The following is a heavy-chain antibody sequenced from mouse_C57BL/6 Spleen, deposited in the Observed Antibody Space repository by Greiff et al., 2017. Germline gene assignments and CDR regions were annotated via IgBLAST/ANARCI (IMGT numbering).Heavy chain of an antibody. CDR1: GYAFSSYW. CDR2: IYPGDGDT. Sequence: VQLQQSGAELVKPGASVKISCKASGYAFSSYWMNWVKQRPGKGLEWIGQIYPGDGDTNNTGKFKGKATVTADKSSSTAYMQLSSLTSDDSAVYFCARDSSGSMDYWGQGTSVTVSS. D-gene: IGHD3-2*01. J-gene: IGHJ4*01. CDR3: ARDSSGSMDY. V-gene: IGHV1-80*01.